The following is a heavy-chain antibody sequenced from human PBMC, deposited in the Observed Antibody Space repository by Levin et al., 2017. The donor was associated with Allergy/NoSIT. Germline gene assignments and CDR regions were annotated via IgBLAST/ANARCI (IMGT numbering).Heavy chain of an antibody. CDR2: ISPNSNYI. CDR1: GFTFSDYS. CDR3: ARSGSPDF. D-gene: IGHD3-22*01. V-gene: IGHV3-21*01. J-gene: IGHJ4*02. Sequence: GESLKISCAASGFTFSDYSMNWVRQAPGKGLEWVSSISPNSNYIYYADSLKGRFTISRDNAKSSVFLQMNSLRAEDTALYYCARSGSPDFWGQGTLVTVSS.